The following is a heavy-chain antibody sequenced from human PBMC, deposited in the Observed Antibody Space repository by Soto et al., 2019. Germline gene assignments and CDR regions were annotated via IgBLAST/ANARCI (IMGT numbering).Heavy chain of an antibody. CDR3: VRSDTITMHPYSPEGLHI. D-gene: IGHD3-10*01. Sequence: SETLSLTCTVSGDSISSSNSHWGWTRQPPGKGLEYIGSVYYGGAIFYSGNIYYNPSLKSRVTISVDTSKNQFSLRLSSVTAADTGVYYCVRSDTITMHPYSPEGLHIWGQGTMVTVSS. CDR1: GDSISSSNSH. J-gene: IGHJ3*02. CDR2: VYYGGAIFYSGNI. V-gene: IGHV4-39*01.